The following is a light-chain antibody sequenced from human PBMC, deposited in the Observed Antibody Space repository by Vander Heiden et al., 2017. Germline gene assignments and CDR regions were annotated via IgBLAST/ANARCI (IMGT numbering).Light chain of an antibody. J-gene: IGLJ1*01. V-gene: IGLV3-21*02. Sequence: SYVLTQPPSVSVAPGRTATITCGGNNIGSQSVHWYQQKPGQAPVLVVSDDSDRPSGIPERFSGSNSGNTATLTISRVAAGDEADYYCQVWDSSSDHYVFGTGTKVTVL. CDR1: NIGSQS. CDR3: QVWDSSSDHYV. CDR2: DDS.